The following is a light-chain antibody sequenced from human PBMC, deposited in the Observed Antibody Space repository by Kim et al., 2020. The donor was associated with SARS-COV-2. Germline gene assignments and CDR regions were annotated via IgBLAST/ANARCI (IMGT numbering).Light chain of an antibody. J-gene: IGLJ2*01. CDR2: QDS. V-gene: IGLV3-1*01. CDR3: QAWDSSSHVV. CDR1: KLGDKY. Sequence: SYGLTQPPSVSVSPGQTASITCSGDKLGDKYACWYQQKPGQSPVLVIYQDSKRPSGIPERFSGSNSGNTATLTISGTQAMDEADYYCQAWDSSSHVVFGGGTQLTVL.